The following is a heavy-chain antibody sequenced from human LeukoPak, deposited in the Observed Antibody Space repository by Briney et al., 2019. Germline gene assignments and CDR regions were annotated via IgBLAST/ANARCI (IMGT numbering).Heavy chain of an antibody. CDR1: GFSFSSYS. CDR2: ISSSGSTI. CDR3: AGGRGYSYDTDY. D-gene: IGHD5-18*01. Sequence: GGSLRLSCAASGFSFSSYSMKWVRQAPGKGLEWVSYISSSGSTIYYAESVKGRFTISRDNAKNSLYLQVNSLRAEDTAVYYCAGGRGYSYDTDYWGQGTLVTVSS. J-gene: IGHJ4*02. V-gene: IGHV3-48*01.